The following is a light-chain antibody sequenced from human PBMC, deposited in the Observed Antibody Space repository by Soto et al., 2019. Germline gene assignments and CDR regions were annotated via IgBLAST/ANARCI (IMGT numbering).Light chain of an antibody. V-gene: IGLV2-11*01. CDR3: CSYAGTYNFWV. Sequence: QSALTQPRSVSGSPGQSVTISCTGTNSDIGGSNYVSWYQQHPGKAPKVMIYDVSRRPSGVPDRFSGAKSGNTASLTISGLQAEDEADYYCCSYAGTYNFWVFGGGTKLTVL. CDR2: DVS. J-gene: IGLJ3*02. CDR1: NSDIGGSNY.